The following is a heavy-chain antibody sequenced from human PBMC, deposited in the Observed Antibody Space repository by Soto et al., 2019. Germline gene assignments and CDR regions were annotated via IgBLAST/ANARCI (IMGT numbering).Heavy chain of an antibody. CDR3: AKEQDYYDSSGYYYVFVGYFDY. J-gene: IGHJ4*02. Sequence: PGGSLRLSCAASGFTFSSYGMHWVRQAPGKGLEWVAVISYDGSNKYYADSVKGRFTISRDNSKNTLYLQMNSLRAEDTAVYYCAKEQDYYDSSGYYYVFVGYFDYWGQGTLVTVS. D-gene: IGHD3-22*01. CDR1: GFTFSSYG. CDR2: ISYDGSNK. V-gene: IGHV3-30*18.